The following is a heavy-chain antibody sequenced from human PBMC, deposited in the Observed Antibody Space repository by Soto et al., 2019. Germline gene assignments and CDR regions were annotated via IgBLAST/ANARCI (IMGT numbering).Heavy chain of an antibody. D-gene: IGHD3-16*01. CDR3: ARGFGRSHFDY. CDR2: LHYSGST. V-gene: IGHV4-39*01. J-gene: IGHJ4*02. CDR1: GGSISSRDSY. Sequence: PSETLSLTCTVSGGSISSRDSYWGWIRQPPGKGLEWIGSLHYSGSTYYNPSLKSRVTISVDTSKNQLSLRVTSVTAADTAVYYCARGFGRSHFDYWGQGTLVTVSS.